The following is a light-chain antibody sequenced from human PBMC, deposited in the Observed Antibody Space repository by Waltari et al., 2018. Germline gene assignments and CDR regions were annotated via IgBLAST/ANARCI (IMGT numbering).Light chain of an antibody. J-gene: IGLJ1*01. V-gene: IGLV2-11*01. CDR2: EVS. Sequence: QAALTQPRSLSGSPGQSVTISCIGTNSDIGGYNYVSWYQQHPGTAPKLMIYEVSKRPSGVSDRFSGSKSGNTASLTISGLQAEDEADYYCCSYAGSYTYIFGAATRLTVL. CDR3: CSYAGSYTYI. CDR1: NSDIGGYNY.